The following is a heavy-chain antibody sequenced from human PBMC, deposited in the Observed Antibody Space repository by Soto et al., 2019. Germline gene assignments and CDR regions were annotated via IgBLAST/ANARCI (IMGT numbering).Heavy chain of an antibody. Sequence: QVQLVQSGAEVRKPGSSVQVSCKASGGTFYTYTFSWVRQAPGQGLEWMASITPIYPTTNYAEKFQGRLTVTADGSTSTAYMELSSLTSDDTAVYYCARIPRYSFPTSDDLDSWGQGTLVTVSS. V-gene: IGHV1-69*15. D-gene: IGHD5-18*01. CDR2: ITPIYPTT. CDR1: GGTFYTYT. CDR3: ARIPRYSFPTSDDLDS. J-gene: IGHJ4*02.